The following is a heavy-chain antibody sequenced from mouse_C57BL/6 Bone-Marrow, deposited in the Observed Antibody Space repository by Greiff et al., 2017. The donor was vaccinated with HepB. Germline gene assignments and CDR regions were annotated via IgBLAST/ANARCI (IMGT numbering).Heavy chain of an antibody. V-gene: IGHV7-1*01. J-gene: IGHJ4*01. D-gene: IGHD5-5*01. CDR1: GFTFSDFY. CDR2: SRNKANDYTT. Sequence: EVQLVESGGGLVQSGRSLRLSCATSGFTFSDFYMEWVRQAPGKGLEWIAASRNKANDYTTEYSASVKGRFIVSRDTSQSILYLQMNALRAEDTAIYYCARDAYPYAIDYWGQGTSVTVSS. CDR3: ARDAYPYAIDY.